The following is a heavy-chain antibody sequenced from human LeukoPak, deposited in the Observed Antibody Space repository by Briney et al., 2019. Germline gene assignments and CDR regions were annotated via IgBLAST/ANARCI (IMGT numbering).Heavy chain of an antibody. CDR2: IRYDGSNK. J-gene: IGHJ4*02. CDR3: AKDGVVVVPAAWLDY. D-gene: IGHD2-2*01. V-gene: IGHV3-30*02. CDR1: GFTFSSYG. Sequence: GGSLRLSCAASGFTFSSYGMHWVRQAPGKGLEWVAFIRYDGSNKYYADSVKGRFTISRDNSKNTLYLQMNSLRAEDTAVYYCAKDGVVVVPAAWLDYWGQGTLVTVSS.